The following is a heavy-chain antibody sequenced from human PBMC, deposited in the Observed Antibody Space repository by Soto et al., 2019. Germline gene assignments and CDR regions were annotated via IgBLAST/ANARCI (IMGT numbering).Heavy chain of an antibody. CDR2: ISYDGSNK. V-gene: IGHV3-30-3*01. J-gene: IGHJ4*02. CDR3: ARGPFSSGWYLSGY. D-gene: IGHD6-19*01. CDR1: GFTFSSYA. Sequence: LRLSCAASGFTFSSYAMHWVRQAPGKGLEWVAAISYDGSNKYYADSVKGRFTISRDISKNTLYLQMNSLRSEDTAVYYCARGPFSSGWYLSGYWGQGTLVTVSS.